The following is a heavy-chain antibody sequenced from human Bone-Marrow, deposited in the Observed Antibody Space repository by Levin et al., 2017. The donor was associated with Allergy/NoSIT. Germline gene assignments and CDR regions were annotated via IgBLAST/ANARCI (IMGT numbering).Heavy chain of an antibody. D-gene: IGHD3-16*01. CDR2: ISYNGST. Sequence: SETLSLTCTVSGATINYYHWNWIRQAPGKGLEWIGYISYNGSTKYNPSLRSRVAMSIDTSRTQFSLNMNSVTAADTAVYYCARDDYGVGAFDIWGQGTLVTVSS. V-gene: IGHV4-59*01. J-gene: IGHJ3*02. CDR3: ARDDYGVGAFDI. CDR1: GATINYYH.